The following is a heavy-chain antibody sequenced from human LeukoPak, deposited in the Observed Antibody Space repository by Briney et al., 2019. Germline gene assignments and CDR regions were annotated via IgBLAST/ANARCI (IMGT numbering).Heavy chain of an antibody. Sequence: SETLSLTCTVSGGSISSYYCSWIRQPPGKGLEWIGYIYYSGSTNYNPSLKSRVTISVDTSKHQFSLKLSSVTAADTAVYYCARLATTVTTNWYFDLWGRGNLVTVSS. CDR2: IYYSGST. CDR3: ARLATTVTTNWYFDL. CDR1: GGSISSYY. V-gene: IGHV4-59*08. J-gene: IGHJ2*01. D-gene: IGHD4-17*01.